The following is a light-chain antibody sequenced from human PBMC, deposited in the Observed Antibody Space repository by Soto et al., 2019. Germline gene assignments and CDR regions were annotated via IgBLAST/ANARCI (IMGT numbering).Light chain of an antibody. CDR1: RSVSRN. J-gene: IGKJ5*01. CDR2: EAS. CDR3: QQYNTWTSIT. Sequence: EIVLTQSPATLALSPGERATLSCRASRSVSRNYLAWYQQKPGQAPRLLIYEASSRATGIPARFSGSGSGTEFTLTISSLQSEDFAVYYCQQYNTWTSITFGQGTRLEIK. V-gene: IGKV3-15*01.